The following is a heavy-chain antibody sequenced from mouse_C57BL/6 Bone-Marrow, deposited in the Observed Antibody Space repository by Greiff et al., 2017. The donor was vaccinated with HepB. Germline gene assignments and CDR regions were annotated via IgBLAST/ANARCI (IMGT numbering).Heavy chain of an antibody. J-gene: IGHJ2*01. CDR3: ARSTIVRDY. CDR1: GYTFTSYG. V-gene: IGHV1-81*01. Sequence: VKLMESGAELARPGASVKLSCKASGYTFTSYGISWVKQRTGQGLEWIGEIYPRSGNTYYNEKFKGKATLTADKSSSTAYMELRSLTSEDSAVYFCARSTIVRDYWGQGTTLTVSS. CDR2: IYPRSGNT. D-gene: IGHD2-5*01.